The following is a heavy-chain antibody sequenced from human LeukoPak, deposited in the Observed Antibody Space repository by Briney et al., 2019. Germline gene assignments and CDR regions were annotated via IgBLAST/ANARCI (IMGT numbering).Heavy chain of an antibody. CDR1: GFTVSSNY. V-gene: IGHV3-53*01. J-gene: IGHJ6*02. CDR2: IYSGGST. Sequence: GGSLRLSCAASGFTVSSNYMSWVRQAPGKGLEWVSVIYSGGSTYYADSVKGRFTISRDNSKNTLYLQMNSLRAEDTAVYYCAGEGLLRYFDWLLLPTYYYGMDVWGQGTTVTVSS. CDR3: AGEGLLRYFDWLLLPTYYYGMDV. D-gene: IGHD3-9*01.